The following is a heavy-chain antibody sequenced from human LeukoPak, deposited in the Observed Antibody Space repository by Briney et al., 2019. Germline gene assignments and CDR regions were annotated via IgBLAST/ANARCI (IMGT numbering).Heavy chain of an antibody. CDR3: ARDPVVGWAPHPV. CDR2: IYYSGST. V-gene: IGHV4-31*03. D-gene: IGHD2-21*01. J-gene: IGHJ4*02. CDR1: GGSISSGGYY. Sequence: SQTLSFTCTVSGGSISSGGYYWSWIRQHPGKGLEWIGYIYYSGSTYYNPSLKSRVTISVDTSKNQFSLKLSSVTAADTAVYYCARDPVVGWAPHPVWGQGTLVTVSS.